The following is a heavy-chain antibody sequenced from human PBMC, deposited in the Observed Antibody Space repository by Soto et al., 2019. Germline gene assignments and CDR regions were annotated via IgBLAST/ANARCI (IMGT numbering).Heavy chain of an antibody. J-gene: IGHJ4*02. Sequence: EVQLLESGGGLVRPGGSLRLSCVASTFTFTDYAMSWVRQAPGEGLEWVSGISGSGGTTYYAETVQGRFSISRDNSKNTLYLHLNNLRVDDTDIYYCATISDRVIAADLDSWGQGTLVTVSS. CDR1: TFTFTDYA. D-gene: IGHD6-13*01. V-gene: IGHV3-23*01. CDR3: ATISDRVIAADLDS. CDR2: ISGSGGTT.